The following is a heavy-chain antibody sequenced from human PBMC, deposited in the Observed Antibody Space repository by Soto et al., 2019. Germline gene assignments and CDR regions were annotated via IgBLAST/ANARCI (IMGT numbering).Heavy chain of an antibody. CDR1: GFTFSSYS. CDR3: ARGLSPNTYYDILTGLDY. CDR2: ISSSSSYI. D-gene: IGHD3-9*01. Sequence: GGSLRLSCAASGFTFSSYSMNWVRQAPGKGLEWVSSISSSSSYIYYADSVKGRFTISRDNAKNSLYLQMNSLRAEDTAVYYCARGLSPNTYYDILTGLDYWGQGTLVTVPQ. V-gene: IGHV3-21*01. J-gene: IGHJ4*02.